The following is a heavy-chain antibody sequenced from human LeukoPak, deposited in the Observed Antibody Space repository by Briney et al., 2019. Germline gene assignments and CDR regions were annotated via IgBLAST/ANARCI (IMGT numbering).Heavy chain of an antibody. Sequence: SETLSLTCTVSGGSISSYYWSWIRQPPGKGLEWIGYIYYSGSTNYNPSLKSRVTISVDTSKNQFSLKLSSVTAADTAVYYCARVGSYYYYYMDVWGKGTTVTISS. D-gene: IGHD3-10*01. CDR2: IYYSGST. CDR1: GGSISSYY. J-gene: IGHJ6*03. V-gene: IGHV4-59*01. CDR3: ARVGSYYYYYMDV.